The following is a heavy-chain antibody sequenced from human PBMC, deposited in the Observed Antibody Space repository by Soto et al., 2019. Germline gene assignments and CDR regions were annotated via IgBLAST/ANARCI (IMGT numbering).Heavy chain of an antibody. CDR2: IYYSGST. D-gene: IGHD3-10*01. J-gene: IGHJ4*02. V-gene: IGHV4-39*01. CDR1: GGSISSSSYY. CDR3: ARRGSGSYSDY. Sequence: QLQLQESGPGLVKPSETLSLTCTVSGGSISSSSYYWGWIRQPPGKGLEWIGSIYYSGSTYYNPSLKSRVTISGDTSKNQFSLKLSSVTAADTAVYYCARRGSGSYSDYWGQGTLVTVSS.